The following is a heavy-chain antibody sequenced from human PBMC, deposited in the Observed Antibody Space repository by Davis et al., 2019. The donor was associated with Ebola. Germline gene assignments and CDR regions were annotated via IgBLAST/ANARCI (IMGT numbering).Heavy chain of an antibody. D-gene: IGHD3-16*01. CDR3: ATHLRLGLGESGY. CDR1: GYTFTSYY. CDR2: INPSGGST. Sequence: ASVKVSCKASGYTFTSYYMHWVRQAPGQGLEWMGIINPSGGSTSYAQKFQGRVTMTSDTSTSTVYMELSSLRSEDTAVYYCATHLRLGLGESGYWGQGTLVTVSS. J-gene: IGHJ4*02. V-gene: IGHV1-46*01.